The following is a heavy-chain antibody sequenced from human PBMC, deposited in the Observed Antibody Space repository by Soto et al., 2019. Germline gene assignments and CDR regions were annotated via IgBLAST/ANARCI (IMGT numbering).Heavy chain of an antibody. J-gene: IGHJ5*02. CDR2: ISGSGGST. V-gene: IGHV3-23*01. D-gene: IGHD3-3*01. CDR1: GFTFSSYG. Sequence: GGSLRLSCAASGFTFSSYGMHWVRQAPGKGLEWVSAISGSGGSTYYADSVKGRFTISRDNSKNTLYLQMNSLRAEDTAVYYCAKAGYYDFWSGSPGWFDPWGQGTLVTVSS. CDR3: AKAGYYDFWSGSPGWFDP.